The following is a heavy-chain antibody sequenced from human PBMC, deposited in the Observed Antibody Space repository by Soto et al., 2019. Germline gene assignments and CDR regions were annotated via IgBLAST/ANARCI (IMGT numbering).Heavy chain of an antibody. D-gene: IGHD1-1*01. Sequence: GGSLRLSCAASGFTFDDYAMHWVRQAPGKGLEWVSGISWNSGSIGYADSVKGRFTISRDNAKNSLYLQMNSLRAEDTALYYCAKENDLPNPLGTIDYWGQGTLVTVSS. CDR3: AKENDLPNPLGTIDY. J-gene: IGHJ4*02. CDR1: GFTFDDYA. V-gene: IGHV3-9*01. CDR2: ISWNSGSI.